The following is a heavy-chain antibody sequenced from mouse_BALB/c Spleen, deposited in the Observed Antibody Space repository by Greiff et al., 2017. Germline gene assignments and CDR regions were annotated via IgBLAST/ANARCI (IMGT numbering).Heavy chain of an antibody. CDR3: AREVIKGYWYFDV. CDR1: GYSITSGYS. D-gene: IGHD2-4*01. CDR2: ISYDGSN. J-gene: IGHJ1*01. V-gene: IGHV3-6*02. Sequence: DVKLQESGPGLVKPSQSLSLTCSVTGYSITSGYSWNWIRQFPGNKLEWMGYISYDGSNNYNPSLKNRISITRDTSKNQFFLTLNSVTTEDTATYYCAREVIKGYWYFDVWGAGTTVTVSS.